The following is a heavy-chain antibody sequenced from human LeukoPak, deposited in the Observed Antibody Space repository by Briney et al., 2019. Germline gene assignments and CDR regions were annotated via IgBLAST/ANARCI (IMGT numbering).Heavy chain of an antibody. J-gene: IGHJ4*02. V-gene: IGHV3-23*01. Sequence: GGSLRLSCAASGFTFSSYAMSWVRQAPGKGLECVSGISGSGSSTYYADSVKGRFTISRDNSKNTLYLQMSGLRAEDTAVYYCAKDGRSSNWLHDYWGQGTLVTVSS. CDR3: AKDGRSSNWLHDY. CDR2: ISGSGSST. D-gene: IGHD6-13*01. CDR1: GFTFSSYA.